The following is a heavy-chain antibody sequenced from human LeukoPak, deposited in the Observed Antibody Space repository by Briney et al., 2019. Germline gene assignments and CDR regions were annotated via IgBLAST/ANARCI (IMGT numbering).Heavy chain of an antibody. CDR2: ISSSSTI. V-gene: IGHV3-48*01. Sequence: PGGSLRLSCAASGFTFSSYSMNWVRQAPGKGLEWVSYISSSSTIYYADSVKGRFTIPRDNAKNSLYLQMNSLRAEDTAVYYCAGAHYYDFWSGQYYFDYWGQGTLVTVSS. CDR3: AGAHYYDFWSGQYYFDY. D-gene: IGHD3-3*01. CDR1: GFTFSSYS. J-gene: IGHJ4*02.